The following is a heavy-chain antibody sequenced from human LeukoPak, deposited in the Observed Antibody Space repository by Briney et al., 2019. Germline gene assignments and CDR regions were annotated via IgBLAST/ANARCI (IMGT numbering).Heavy chain of an antibody. J-gene: IGHJ4*02. D-gene: IGHD5-18*01. CDR3: ARDLDSYGRGYFDY. CDR2: INSDGSST. V-gene: IGHV3-74*01. CDR1: GFTFSRYW. Sequence: GGSLRLSCAASGFTFSRYWMHWVRQAPGKGLVWVSRINSDGSSTNYADSVKGRFTISRDNAKNTLYLQMNSLRAEDTAVYYCARDLDSYGRGYFDYWGQGTLVTVSS.